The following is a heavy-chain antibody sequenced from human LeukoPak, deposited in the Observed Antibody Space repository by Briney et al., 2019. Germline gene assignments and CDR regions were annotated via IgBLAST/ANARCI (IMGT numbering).Heavy chain of an antibody. D-gene: IGHD5-24*01. V-gene: IGHV4-59*08. CDR3: ARLGGDGYNLDY. J-gene: IGHJ4*02. Sequence: SETLSLTCTVSGGSISSSYWSWIRQPPGKGLEYIGYVYYSGSTSYNPSLKSRVTISVDTSKNQFSLKLSSVTAADTAVYYCARLGGDGYNLDYWGQGTLVTVSS. CDR2: VYYSGST. CDR1: GGSISSSY.